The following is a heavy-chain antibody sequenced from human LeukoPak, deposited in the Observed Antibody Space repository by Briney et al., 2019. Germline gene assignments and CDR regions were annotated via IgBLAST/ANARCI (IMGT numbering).Heavy chain of an antibody. D-gene: IGHD1-26*01. CDR1: GGSFSGHY. V-gene: IGHV4-34*01. CDR3: ARRRRIVGATPGAFDI. J-gene: IGHJ3*02. Sequence: PSETLSLTCAVYGGSFSGHYWTWIRQPPGKGLEWIGEINHSGSLNYNPSLKSRITISVDTSKKQFSLNLSSVTAADTAVYFCARRRRIVGATPGAFDIWGQGTMVTVSS. CDR2: INHSGSL.